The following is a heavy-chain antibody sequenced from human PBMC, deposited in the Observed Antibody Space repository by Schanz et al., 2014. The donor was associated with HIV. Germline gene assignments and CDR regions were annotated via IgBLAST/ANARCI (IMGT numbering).Heavy chain of an antibody. J-gene: IGHJ6*02. CDR1: GFTFSSYA. V-gene: IGHV3-23*01. CDR2: ISGSGGSK. D-gene: IGHD1-7*01. CDR3: AKDRITGTTGVPYYYYGMDV. Sequence: EVQLLESGGGLVQPGGSLRLSCAASGFTFSSYAMTWVRQAPGKGLEWVSAISGSGGSKYYADSVKGRFTISRANSKNRVYLQVNSLRVEDTAVYYCAKDRITGTTGVPYYYYGMDVWVQGTTVTVSS.